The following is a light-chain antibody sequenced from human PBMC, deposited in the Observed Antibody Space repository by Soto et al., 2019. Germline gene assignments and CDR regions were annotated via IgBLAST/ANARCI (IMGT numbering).Light chain of an antibody. CDR3: RQYGSSPIT. CDR1: QSVSSY. J-gene: IGKJ5*01. CDR2: ERS. V-gene: IGKV3-20*01. Sequence: EIVLTQSPATLSLSPGERATLSCRASQSVSSYLAWYQQRTGQAPRLLIYERSSRATGIPDRFSGSGSGTDFTLTISRLEPEDFAVYYCRQYGSSPITFGQGTRLEIK.